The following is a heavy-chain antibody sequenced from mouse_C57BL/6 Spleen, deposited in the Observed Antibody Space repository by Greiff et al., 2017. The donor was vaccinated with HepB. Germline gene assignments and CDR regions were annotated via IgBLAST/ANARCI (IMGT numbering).Heavy chain of an antibody. Sequence: QVQLQQSGAELVRPGASVTLSCKASGYTFTDYEMHWVKQTPVHGLEWIGAIDPETGGTAYNQKFKGKAILTADKSSSTAYMELRSLTSEDSAVYYCTRGEDYDHWYFDVWGTGTTVTVSS. V-gene: IGHV1-15*01. CDR3: TRGEDYDHWYFDV. CDR2: IDPETGGT. J-gene: IGHJ1*03. CDR1: GYTFTDYE. D-gene: IGHD2-4*01.